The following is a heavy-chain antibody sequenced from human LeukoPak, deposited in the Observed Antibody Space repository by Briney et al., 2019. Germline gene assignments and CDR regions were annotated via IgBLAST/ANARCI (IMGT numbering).Heavy chain of an antibody. V-gene: IGHV1-69*13. D-gene: IGHD3-22*01. J-gene: IGHJ3*02. CDR2: IIPIFGTA. Sequence: ASVKVSCKASGGTFSSYAISWVRQAPGQGLEWMGGIIPIFGTANYAQKFQGRVTITADGSTSTAYMELSSLRSEDTAVYYCARAPMRSTMIVAEGAFDIWGQGTMVTVSS. CDR1: GGTFSSYA. CDR3: ARAPMRSTMIVAEGAFDI.